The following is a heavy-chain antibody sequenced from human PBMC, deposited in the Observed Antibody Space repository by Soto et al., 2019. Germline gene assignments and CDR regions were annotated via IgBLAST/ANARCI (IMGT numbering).Heavy chain of an antibody. Sequence: VASVKVSCKVSGHTLSESSIHWVRQSPGRGLEWMGGFDPDVGGTKYAQEFQGRVTLAEDTSTDTAYMDLSSLTFGDTAVYYCAAVLARMVREPSVTLGAYYYSMDVWGQGTTVTVSS. V-gene: IGHV1-24*01. J-gene: IGHJ6*02. CDR2: FDPDVGGT. CDR1: GHTLSESS. D-gene: IGHD3-10*01. CDR3: AAVLARMVREPSVTLGAYYYSMDV.